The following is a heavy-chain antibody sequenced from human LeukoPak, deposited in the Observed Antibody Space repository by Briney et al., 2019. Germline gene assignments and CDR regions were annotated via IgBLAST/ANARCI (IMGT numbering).Heavy chain of an antibody. J-gene: IGHJ4*02. D-gene: IGHD6-19*01. CDR1: GGSISSYY. CDR2: IYYSGST. CDR3: ARARGAVAIDY. V-gene: IGHV4-59*12. Sequence: SETLSLTCTVSGGSISSYYWTWIRQPPGKGLEWIGYIYYSGSTNYNPSLKSRVTVSVDTSKNQFSLKLTSVTAADTAVYYCARARGAVAIDYWGQGTLVTVSS.